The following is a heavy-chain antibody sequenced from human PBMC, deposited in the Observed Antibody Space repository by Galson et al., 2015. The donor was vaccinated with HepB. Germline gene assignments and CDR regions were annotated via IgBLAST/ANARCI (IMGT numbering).Heavy chain of an antibody. V-gene: IGHV3-30-3*01. J-gene: IGHJ1*01. CDR2: ISYDGSNK. CDR3: AGRRGELRLEATGSGGLGHARADTPLQH. Sequence: SLRLSCAASGFTFSSYAMHWVRQAPGKGLEWVAVISYDGSNKHYADSVKGRFTISRDNSKNTLYLQMNSLRAEDTAVYYGAGRRGELRLEATGSGGLGHARADTPLQHWGQGTLVTVSS. D-gene: IGHD1-26*01. CDR1: GFTFSSYA.